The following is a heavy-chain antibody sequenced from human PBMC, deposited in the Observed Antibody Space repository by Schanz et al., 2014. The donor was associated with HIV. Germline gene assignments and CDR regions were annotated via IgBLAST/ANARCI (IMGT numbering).Heavy chain of an antibody. CDR3: ARKMSISNQWLRALYSNYGMDV. D-gene: IGHD5-12*01. CDR1: GYTFNTYD. J-gene: IGHJ6*02. CDR2: MNPNRGNA. Sequence: QVQLVQSGAEVREPGASVKVSCKASGYTFNTYDINWVRQAPGQGLEWMGWMNPNRGNAGFAQTFQGRVTMTRNTSINTAYMEVSGLKSEDTAVYYCARKMSISNQWLRALYSNYGMDVWGQGTTVTVSS. V-gene: IGHV1-8*01.